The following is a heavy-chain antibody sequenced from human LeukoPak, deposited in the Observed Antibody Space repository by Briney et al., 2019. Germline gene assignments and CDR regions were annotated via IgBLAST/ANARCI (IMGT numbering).Heavy chain of an antibody. CDR2: ISHIGGYT. CDR3: ASHGGHDFFDH. CDR1: GLTFDDYY. J-gene: IGHJ4*02. V-gene: IGHV3-11*06. Sequence: GGSLRLSCAASGLTFDDYYMSWIRQAPGKGLEWVSYISHIGGYTAYADSVKGRFTISRDNTKNSLYLQMNSLRAEDTVVYYCASHGGHDFFDHWGQGSLVTVSS. D-gene: IGHD5-12*01.